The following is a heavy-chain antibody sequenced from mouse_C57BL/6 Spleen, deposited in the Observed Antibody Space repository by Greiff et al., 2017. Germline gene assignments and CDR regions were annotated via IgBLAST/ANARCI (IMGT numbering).Heavy chain of an antibody. V-gene: IGHV1-15*01. CDR1: GYTFTDYE. CDR3: TISAAYYFDY. CDR2: IDPDTGGT. Sequence: QVQLQQSGAELVRPGASVTLSCKASGYTFTDYEMHWVKQTPVHGLEWIGAIDPDTGGTAYNQKFKGKAILTADKSSSTAYMELRSLTSEDSAVYACTISAAYYFDYWGQGTTLTVSS. D-gene: IGHD1-2*01. J-gene: IGHJ2*01.